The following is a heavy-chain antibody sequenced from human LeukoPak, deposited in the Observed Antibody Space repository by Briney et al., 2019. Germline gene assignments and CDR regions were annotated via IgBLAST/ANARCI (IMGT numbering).Heavy chain of an antibody. CDR2: IRSKAYGGTT. J-gene: IGHJ4*02. CDR3: TRDEPQYYYDSSGYYSYFDY. CDR1: GFTFGDYA. D-gene: IGHD3-22*01. Sequence: GGSLRLSCTASGFTFGDYAISWFRQAPGKGLEWVGFIRSKAYGGTTEYAASVKGRFTISRDGSKSIAYLQMNSLKTEDTAVYYCTRDEPQYYYDSSGYYSYFDYWGQGTLVTVSS. V-gene: IGHV3-49*01.